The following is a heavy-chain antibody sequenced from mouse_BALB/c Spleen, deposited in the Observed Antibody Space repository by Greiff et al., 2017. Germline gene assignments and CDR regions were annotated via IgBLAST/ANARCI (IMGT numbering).Heavy chain of an antibody. D-gene: IGHD2-1*01. J-gene: IGHJ3*01. Sequence: QVQLKQSGAELARPGASVKMSCKASGYTFTSYTMHWVKQRPGQGLEWIGYINPSSGYTNYNQKFKDKATLTADKSSSTAYMQLSSLTSEDSAVYYCARSHYGNTGAYWGQGTLVTVSA. CDR1: GYTFTSYT. CDR3: ARSHYGNTGAY. CDR2: INPSSGYT. V-gene: IGHV1-4*01.